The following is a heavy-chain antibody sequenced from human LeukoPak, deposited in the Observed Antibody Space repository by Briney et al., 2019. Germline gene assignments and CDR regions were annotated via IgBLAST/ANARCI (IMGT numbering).Heavy chain of an antibody. CDR2: ISSSGSTI. CDR1: GFTFSSYE. J-gene: IGHJ4*02. Sequence: GGSLGLSCAASGFTFSSYEMNWVRQAPGKGLEWASYISSSGSTIYYADSVKGRFTISRDNAKNSLYLQMNGLRAEDTAVYYCARVTTMIRGYWGQGTLVTVSS. V-gene: IGHV3-48*03. CDR3: ARVTTMIRGY. D-gene: IGHD3-22*01.